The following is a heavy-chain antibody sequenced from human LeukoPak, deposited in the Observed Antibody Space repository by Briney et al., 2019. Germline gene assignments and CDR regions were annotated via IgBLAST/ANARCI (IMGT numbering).Heavy chain of an antibody. CDR3: AREGRCYDTSSTYIDY. Sequence: SETLSLTCAVYGGSFSGYYWSWIRQPPGKGLEWIGEINHSGSTNYNPSLKSRVTISVDTSKNQFSLKLNSVTAADTAVYYCAREGRCYDTSSTYIDYWGQGTLVTVSS. CDR2: INHSGST. CDR1: GGSFSGYY. D-gene: IGHD2-2*01. J-gene: IGHJ4*02. V-gene: IGHV4-34*01.